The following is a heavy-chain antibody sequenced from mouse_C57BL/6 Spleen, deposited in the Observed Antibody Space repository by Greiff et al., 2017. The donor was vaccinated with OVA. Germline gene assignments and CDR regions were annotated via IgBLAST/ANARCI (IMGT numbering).Heavy chain of an antibody. Sequence: EVKLMESGEGLVKPGGSLKLSCAASGFTFSSYAMSWVRQTPEKRLEWVAYISSGGDYIYYADTVKGRFTISRDNARNTLYLQMSSLKSEDTAMYYCTGGLYYFDYWGQGTTLTVSS. CDR1: GFTFSSYA. D-gene: IGHD1-1*02. V-gene: IGHV5-9-1*02. CDR2: ISSGGDYI. J-gene: IGHJ2*01. CDR3: TGGLYYFDY.